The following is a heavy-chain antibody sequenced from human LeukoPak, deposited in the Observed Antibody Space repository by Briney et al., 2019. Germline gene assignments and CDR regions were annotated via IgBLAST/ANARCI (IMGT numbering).Heavy chain of an antibody. D-gene: IGHD6-13*01. V-gene: IGHV3-33*03. J-gene: IGHJ6*02. CDR3: ARYGSSWYYYYYGMDV. Sequence: GGSLRLSCAASGFSFKDTGMHWVRQAPGKSPEWLTIIWYDGSTKYYAAYVKGRFTISRDNAKNSLYLQMNSLRAEDTAVYYCARYGSSWYYYYYGMDVWGQGTTVTVSS. CDR2: IWYDGSTK. CDR1: GFSFKDTG.